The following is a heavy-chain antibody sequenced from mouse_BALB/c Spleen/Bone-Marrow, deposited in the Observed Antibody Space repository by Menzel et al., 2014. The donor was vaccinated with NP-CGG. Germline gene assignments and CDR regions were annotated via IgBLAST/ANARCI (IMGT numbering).Heavy chain of an antibody. CDR3: ARWGKGYFDV. J-gene: IGHJ1*01. CDR2: INPGNGRT. CDR1: GYNYISYW. V-gene: IGHV1S81*02. D-gene: IGHD1-3*01. Sequence: SGAELVKPGASVKLSCKASGYNYISYWIHWVKQRPGQGLEWIGEINPGNGRTNYNEKFKNKATLTIDKSSSTAYKQLSRLTSEDSAVYYCARWGKGYFDVWGAGTTVTVSS.